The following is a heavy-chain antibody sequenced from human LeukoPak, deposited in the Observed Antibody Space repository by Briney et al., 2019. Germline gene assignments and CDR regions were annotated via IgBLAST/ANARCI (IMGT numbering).Heavy chain of an antibody. CDR2: ISGTGGST. CDR3: ASIMRDYYDSSGTLFDY. D-gene: IGHD3-22*01. V-gene: IGHV3-23*01. Sequence: PGGSLRLSCAASGFTFSNYAMSWVRQAPGKGLEWVSSISGTGGSTYYADSVKGRFTISRDNSKNTLYLQMNSLRAEDTAVYYCASIMRDYYDSSGTLFDYWGQGTLVTVSS. CDR1: GFTFSNYA. J-gene: IGHJ4*02.